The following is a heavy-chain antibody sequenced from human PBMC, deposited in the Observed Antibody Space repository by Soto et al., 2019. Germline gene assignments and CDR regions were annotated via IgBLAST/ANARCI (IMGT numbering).Heavy chain of an antibody. CDR1: GFSLSTSGVG. D-gene: IGHD5-12*01. J-gene: IGHJ6*02. V-gene: IGHV2-5*02. Sequence: GSGPTLVNPTQTLTLTCTFSGFSLSTSGVGVGWIRQPPGKALEWLALIYWDDDKRYSPSLKSRLTITKDTSKNQVVLTMTNMDPVDTATYYCAHSTYTGYEYYYYGMDVWGQGTKVTVSS. CDR3: AHSTYTGYEYYYYGMDV. CDR2: IYWDDDK.